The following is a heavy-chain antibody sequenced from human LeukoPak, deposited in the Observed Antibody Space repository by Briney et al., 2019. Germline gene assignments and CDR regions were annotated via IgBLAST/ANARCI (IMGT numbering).Heavy chain of an antibody. D-gene: IGHD2-2*01. V-gene: IGHV1-69*13. CDR2: IIPIFGTA. CDR3: ARPYCSSTSCSMAGFDP. Sequence: EASVKVSCKASGGTFSSYAISWVRQAPGQGLEWMGGIIPIFGTANYAQKFQGRVTITADESMSTAYMELSSLRSEDTAVYYCARPYCSSTSCSMAGFDPWGQGTLVTVSS. J-gene: IGHJ5*02. CDR1: GGTFSSYA.